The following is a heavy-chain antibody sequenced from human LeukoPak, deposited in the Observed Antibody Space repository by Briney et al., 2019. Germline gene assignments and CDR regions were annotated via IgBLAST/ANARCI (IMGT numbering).Heavy chain of an antibody. J-gene: IGHJ4*02. CDR2: ISYSGSA. D-gene: IGHD3-10*01. CDR1: GGSISPYY. CDR3: ARHWFGAYREYFEY. Sequence: SETLSLTCTVSGGSISPYYWSWIRQPPGKGLEWIGYISYSGSANYNPSLKSRVTISVDTSKNQSSLKLSSVTAADTAVYYCARHWFGAYREYFEYWGQGTLVTVSS. V-gene: IGHV4-59*08.